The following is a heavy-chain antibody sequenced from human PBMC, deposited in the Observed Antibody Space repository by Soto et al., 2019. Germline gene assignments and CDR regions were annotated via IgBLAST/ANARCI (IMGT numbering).Heavy chain of an antibody. V-gene: IGHV3-23*01. CDR3: EKAYDGPYGMDV. CDR1: GITFGSRA. J-gene: IGHJ6*02. D-gene: IGHD2-8*01. CDR2: ISGSGGST. Sequence: EVQLLESGGDLIQPGGSLRLSCVASGITFGSRAMSWVRQAPGKGLEWVSAISGSGGSTYYADSVKGRFTISRDNSKNTLYLQMDSLSAEDTAVYYCEKAYDGPYGMDVWGQGTTVTVSS.